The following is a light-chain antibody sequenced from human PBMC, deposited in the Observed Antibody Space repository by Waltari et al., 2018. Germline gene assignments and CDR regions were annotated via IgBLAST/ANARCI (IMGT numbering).Light chain of an antibody. V-gene: IGKV3-20*01. CDR2: GAS. Sequence: VLTQSPGTLSLSPGETATLSCTASERVGKNFIAWYHQKPGQTPRLLIYGASSRATGIPDSCSGSGSVTDFNLISTRLEPEDSGGYFCQQYSSSIMYTFGQGTKLEI. CDR3: QQYSSSIMYT. J-gene: IGKJ2*01. CDR1: ERVGKNF.